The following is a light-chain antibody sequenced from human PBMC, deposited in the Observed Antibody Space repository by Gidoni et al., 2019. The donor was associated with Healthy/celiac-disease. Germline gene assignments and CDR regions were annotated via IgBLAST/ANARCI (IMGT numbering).Light chain of an antibody. V-gene: IGKV3-15*01. CDR2: GAS. CDR1: QSVNSN. CDR3: QQYNNWPLT. J-gene: IGKJ4*01. Sequence: EIVMTQSPATLSGSPGERATLSCRASQSVNSNLAWYQQKPGQAPRLLIYGASTRATGITARFSGSGSGTEFTLTISSLQSEDFAVCYCQQYNNWPLTFGGGTKVEIK.